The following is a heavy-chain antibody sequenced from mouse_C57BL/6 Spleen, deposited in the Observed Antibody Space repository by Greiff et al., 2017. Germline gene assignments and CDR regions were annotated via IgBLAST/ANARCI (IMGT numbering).Heavy chain of an antibody. Sequence: VQLQQPGAELVRPGTSVKLSCKASGYTFTSYWMHWVKQRPGQGLGWIGVIDPSDSYTNYNQKFKGKATLTVDTSSSTAYMQLSSLTSEDSAVYYCALQLGQAYWGQGTLVTVSA. V-gene: IGHV1-59*01. CDR3: ALQLGQAY. CDR1: GYTFTSYW. J-gene: IGHJ3*01. CDR2: IDPSDSYT. D-gene: IGHD4-1*02.